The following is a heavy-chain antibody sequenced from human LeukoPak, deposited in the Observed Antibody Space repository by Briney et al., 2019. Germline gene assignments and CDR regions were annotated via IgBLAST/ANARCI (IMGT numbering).Heavy chain of an antibody. V-gene: IGHV3-53*01. J-gene: IGHJ4*02. Sequence: GGSLRLSCAASGFTFSNAWMNWVRQAPGKGLEWVSVIYSGGSTYYADSVKGRFTISRDNSKNTLYLQMNSLRAEDTAVYYCASQGDSYGYFDYWGQGTLVTVSS. D-gene: IGHD5-18*01. CDR2: IYSGGST. CDR1: GFTFSNAW. CDR3: ASQGDSYGYFDY.